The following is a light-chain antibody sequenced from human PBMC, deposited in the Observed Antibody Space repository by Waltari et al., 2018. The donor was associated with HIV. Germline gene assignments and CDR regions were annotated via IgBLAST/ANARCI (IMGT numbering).Light chain of an antibody. CDR3: AAWDDSLNGRV. V-gene: IGLV1-44*01. CDR1: GPNVGSTA. J-gene: IGLJ3*02. CDR2: DNN. Sequence: QSVLTQPPSVSAPPGQRVTISCSGSGPNVGSTAVDCYQQLPGTAPTLVIYDNNQRPPGVPARFSGSTSGTSAALAISGLQSEDEADYYCAAWDDSLNGRVFGGGTKLTVL.